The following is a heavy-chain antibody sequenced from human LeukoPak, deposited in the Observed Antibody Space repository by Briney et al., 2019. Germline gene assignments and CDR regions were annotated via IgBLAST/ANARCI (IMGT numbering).Heavy chain of an antibody. CDR1: GFTFSSYW. V-gene: IGHV3-7*01. J-gene: IGHJ4*02. CDR2: TKQDGSEK. D-gene: IGHD4-17*01. CDR3: ARESSTVTTGYYFDY. Sequence: GGSLRLSCAASGFTFSSYWMSWVRQAPGKGLEWVANTKQDGSEKYYVDSVKGRFTISRDNAKNSLYLQMNSLRAEDTAVYYCARESSTVTTGYYFDYWGQGTLVTVSS.